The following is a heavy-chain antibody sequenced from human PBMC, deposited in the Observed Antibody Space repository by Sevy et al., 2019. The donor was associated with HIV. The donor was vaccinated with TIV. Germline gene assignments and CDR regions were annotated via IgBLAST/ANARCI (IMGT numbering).Heavy chain of an antibody. D-gene: IGHD5-18*01. CDR1: GFTFSDYY. J-gene: IGHJ4*02. CDR2: IRTGSTYT. V-gene: IGHV3-11*06. CDR3: ARVRYNYGSYYFDY. Sequence: GGSLRLSCVASGFTFSDYYMSWIRQAPGKALEWVSYIRTGSTYTNYADSVKGRFTVSRDNSENSLYLQMNSLRDEDTAVYYCARVRYNYGSYYFDYWGQGTLVTVSS.